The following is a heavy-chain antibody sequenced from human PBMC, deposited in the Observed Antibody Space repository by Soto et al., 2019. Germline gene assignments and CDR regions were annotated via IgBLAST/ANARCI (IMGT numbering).Heavy chain of an antibody. J-gene: IGHJ6*02. Sequence: EVQLVESGGGLVQPGGSLRLSCAASGFTVSSNYMSWVRQAPGKGLEWVSVIYSGGSTYYADSVKGRFTISRDNSKNTLYLQMNSLRAADTAVYYCARGGGRNVVTSYYYYYGMDVWGQGTTVTVSS. CDR2: IYSGGST. D-gene: IGHD1-26*01. CDR1: GFTVSSNY. V-gene: IGHV3-66*01. CDR3: ARGGGRNVVTSYYYYYGMDV.